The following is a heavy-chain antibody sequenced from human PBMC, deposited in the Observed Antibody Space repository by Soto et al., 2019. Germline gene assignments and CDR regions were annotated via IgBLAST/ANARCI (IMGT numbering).Heavy chain of an antibody. CDR3: ARGGYYDSSGYLPY. J-gene: IGHJ4*02. D-gene: IGHD3-22*01. Sequence: QVQLVESGGGVVQPGRSLRLSCAASGFTFSSYAMHWVRQAPGKGLEWVAVISYDGSNKYYADSVKGRFTISRDNSKNALYLQMNSLRAEATAVYYCARGGYYDSSGYLPYWGQGTLVTVSS. CDR1: GFTFSSYA. CDR2: ISYDGSNK. V-gene: IGHV3-30-3*01.